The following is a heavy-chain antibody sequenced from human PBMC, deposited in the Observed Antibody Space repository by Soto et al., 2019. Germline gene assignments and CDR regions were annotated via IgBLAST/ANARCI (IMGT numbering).Heavy chain of an antibody. CDR3: AKDRAYTYGIFDF. Sequence: GGSLRLSCAASGFTFSNYAMSWVRQAPDKGLEWVSGISGGSGSIYYADSVKGRFTISRDNSKNTLNLQLNSLRAEDTAVYYCAKDRAYTYGIFDFWGQGTLVTVSS. CDR2: ISGGSGSI. J-gene: IGHJ4*02. D-gene: IGHD5-18*01. V-gene: IGHV3-23*01. CDR1: GFTFSNYA.